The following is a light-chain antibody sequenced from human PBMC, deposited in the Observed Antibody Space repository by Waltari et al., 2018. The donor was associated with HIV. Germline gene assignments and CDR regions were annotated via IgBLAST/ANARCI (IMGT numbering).Light chain of an antibody. CDR3: CSYAGSNTYL. V-gene: IGLV2-23*02. CDR1: SSDVGSYNY. CDR2: DVS. J-gene: IGLJ1*01. Sequence: QSALTQPASVSGFPGQSITISCTGSSSDVGSYNYVSWYQQHPGKAPKLLIYDVSKRPSGVSNLFSGSKSGNTASLTISGLQAEDEADYYCCSYAGSNTYLFGTGTEVTVL.